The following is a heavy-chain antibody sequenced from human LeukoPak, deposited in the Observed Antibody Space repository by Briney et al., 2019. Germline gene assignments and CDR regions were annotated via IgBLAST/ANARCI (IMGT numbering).Heavy chain of an antibody. CDR3: ARGRTYYDSSGYPTPHDAFDI. CDR1: GYTFTSYG. J-gene: IGHJ3*02. Sequence: ASVKVSYKASGYTFTSYGISWVRQAPGQGLEWMGWISAYNGNTNYAQKLQGRVTMTTDTSTSTAYMELRSLRSNDTAVYYCARGRTYYDSSGYPTPHDAFDIWGQGTMVTVSS. CDR2: ISAYNGNT. V-gene: IGHV1-18*01. D-gene: IGHD3-22*01.